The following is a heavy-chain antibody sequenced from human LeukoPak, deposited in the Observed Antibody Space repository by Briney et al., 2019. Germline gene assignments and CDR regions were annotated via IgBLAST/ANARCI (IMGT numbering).Heavy chain of an antibody. J-gene: IGHJ4*02. D-gene: IGHD3-22*01. CDR3: ARLNYYDSSGYPDFDY. V-gene: IGHV1-18*01. CDR1: GYTFTSYG. CDR2: ISAYNGNT. Sequence: ASVKVSCKASGYTFTSYGISWVRQAPGQGLEWMGWISAYNGNTNYEQKLQGRVTMTTDTSTSTAYMELRSLRSEYTAVYYCARLNYYDSSGYPDFDYWGQGTLVTVSS.